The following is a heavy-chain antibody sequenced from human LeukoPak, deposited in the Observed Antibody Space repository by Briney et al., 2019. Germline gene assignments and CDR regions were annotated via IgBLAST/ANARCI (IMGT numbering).Heavy chain of an antibody. V-gene: IGHV3-30*18. CDR1: GFTFSSCG. CDR3: AKALTSGWYLDAFNI. J-gene: IGHJ3*02. D-gene: IGHD6-19*01. Sequence: PGRSLRLSCAASGFTFSSCGMHWVRQAPGKGLEWVAVISYDGSNKYYADSVKGRFTISRDNSKNTLFLEMNSLRAGDTAVYYCAKALTSGWYLDAFNIWGQGTMVTVSS. CDR2: ISYDGSNK.